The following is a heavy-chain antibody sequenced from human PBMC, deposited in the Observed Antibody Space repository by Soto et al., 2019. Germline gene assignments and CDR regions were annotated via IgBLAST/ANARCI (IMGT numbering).Heavy chain of an antibody. Sequence: SETLSLTCTVSGGSISSYYWSWIRQPAGKGLEWIGRIYTSGSTNYNPSLKSRVTMSVDTSTNQFSLKLSSVTAADTAGYYCARDEQQLVKGTYYYYYYGMDVWGQGTTVTVSS. V-gene: IGHV4-4*07. CDR1: GGSISSYY. CDR2: IYTSGST. CDR3: ARDEQQLVKGTYYYYYYGMDV. D-gene: IGHD6-13*01. J-gene: IGHJ6*02.